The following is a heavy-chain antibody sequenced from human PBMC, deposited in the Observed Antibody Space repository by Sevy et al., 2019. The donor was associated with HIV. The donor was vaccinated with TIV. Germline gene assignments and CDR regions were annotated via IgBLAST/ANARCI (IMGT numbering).Heavy chain of an antibody. D-gene: IGHD2-8*01. V-gene: IGHV3-15*01. CDR1: GFTFTYAW. CDR3: STDPIIVLLVTDGMDV. J-gene: IGHJ6*02. CDR2: IKSIPDGGTT. Sequence: GGSLRLSCAASGFTFTYAWMTWVRQAPGKGLEWVGRIKSIPDGGTTDYAAPVKGRFTISSDDSKNTLYLQMTSLKTEDTAVYYCSTDPIIVLLVTDGMDVWGQGTTVTVSS.